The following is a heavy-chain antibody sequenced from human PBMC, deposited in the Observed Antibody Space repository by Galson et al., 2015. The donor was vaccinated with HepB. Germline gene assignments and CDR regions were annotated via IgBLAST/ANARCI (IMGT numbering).Heavy chain of an antibody. V-gene: IGHV3-21*01. D-gene: IGHD3-10*01. CDR2: ISGSGTYI. Sequence: SLRLSCAASGFTFNTFTMNWVRQAPGKGLEWVSFISGSGTYIYYADSVQGRFTISRDNDKNSLYLQMVSLTAEDTAVYYCARLYYFDFWGQGALVTVSS. CDR1: GFTFNTFT. CDR3: ARLYYFDF. J-gene: IGHJ4*02.